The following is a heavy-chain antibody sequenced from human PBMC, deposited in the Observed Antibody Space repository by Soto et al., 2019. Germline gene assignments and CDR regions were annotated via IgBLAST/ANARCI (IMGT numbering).Heavy chain of an antibody. Sequence: QVQLQESGPGLVKPSQTLSLTCTVSGGSISSGGYYWSWIRQHPGKGLEWIGYIYYSGSTYYNPSLKSRFTISVDTSKNQFSLKLSSVTAADTAVYYCARYRWGLRTYYYYMDVWGKGTTVTVSS. CDR2: IYYSGST. J-gene: IGHJ6*03. CDR1: GGSISSGGYY. CDR3: ARYRWGLRTYYYYMDV. V-gene: IGHV4-31*03. D-gene: IGHD1-26*01.